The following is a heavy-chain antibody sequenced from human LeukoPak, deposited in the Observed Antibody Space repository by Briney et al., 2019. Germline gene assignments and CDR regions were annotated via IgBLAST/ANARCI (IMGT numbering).Heavy chain of an antibody. CDR1: GFTFISYW. CDR3: ARRYFDY. Sequence: GGSLRLSCAASGFTFISYWMSWVRQAPGQGLEWVANIKQDGSEKYYVDSVKGRSTISRDNAKNSLYLHMNSLRAEDTAVYYCARRYFDYWGQGTLVTVSS. CDR2: IKQDGSEK. V-gene: IGHV3-7*01. J-gene: IGHJ4*02.